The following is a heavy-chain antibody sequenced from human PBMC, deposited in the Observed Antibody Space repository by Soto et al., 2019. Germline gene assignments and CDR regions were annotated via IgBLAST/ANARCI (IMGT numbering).Heavy chain of an antibody. CDR3: ARGGRKDGSGSYYGMDV. D-gene: IGHD3-10*01. Sequence: ASAELCCEEPGESFTSSGLSWARQDHGQGLEWMGWISAYNGNTNYAQKHQGRVTMTTDTSTSTAYMELRSLRSDDTAVYYCARGGRKDGSGSYYGMDVWGQGTTVTVSS. J-gene: IGHJ6*02. V-gene: IGHV1-18*01. CDR2: ISAYNGNT. CDR1: GESFTSSG.